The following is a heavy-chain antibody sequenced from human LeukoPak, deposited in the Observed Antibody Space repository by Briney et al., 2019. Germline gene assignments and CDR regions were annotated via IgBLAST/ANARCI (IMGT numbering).Heavy chain of an antibody. Sequence: ASVKVSCKASGGTFSSYAISWVRQAPGQGLEWIGGIIPIFGTANYAQKFQGRVTITADESTSTAYMELSSLRSEDTAVYYCARGGYDFWNGAFDIWGQGTMVTVSS. CDR1: GGTFSSYA. CDR3: ARGGYDFWNGAFDI. J-gene: IGHJ3*02. D-gene: IGHD3-3*01. CDR2: IIPIFGTA. V-gene: IGHV1-69*13.